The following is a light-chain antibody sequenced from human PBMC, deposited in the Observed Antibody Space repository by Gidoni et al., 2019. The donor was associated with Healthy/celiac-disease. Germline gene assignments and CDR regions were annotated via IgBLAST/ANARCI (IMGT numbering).Light chain of an antibody. CDR2: GAS. CDR1: QSVSRSY. CDR3: QQYGSSPRT. Sequence: IVLTQSPVTLSLSPGERATLSCRASQSVSRSYLAWYQQKPGQAPRLLIYGASSRATGIPDRFSGSGSGTDFTLTISRLEPEDFAVYYCQQYGSSPRTFGQGTKVEIK. J-gene: IGKJ1*01. V-gene: IGKV3-20*01.